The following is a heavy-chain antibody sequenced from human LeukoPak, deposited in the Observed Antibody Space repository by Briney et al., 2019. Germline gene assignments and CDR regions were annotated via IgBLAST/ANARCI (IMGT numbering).Heavy chain of an antibody. CDR3: ARGAVRVVGYFDY. CDR1: GESISGFY. J-gene: IGHJ4*02. CDR2: IYYSGST. V-gene: IGHV4-59*01. D-gene: IGHD1-26*01. Sequence: SETLSLTCTVSGESISGFYWTWIRQPPGKGLEWIGYIYYSGSTNYNPSLKSRVTISVDTSKNQFSLKLSSVTAADTAVYYCARGAVRVVGYFDYWGQGTLVTVSS.